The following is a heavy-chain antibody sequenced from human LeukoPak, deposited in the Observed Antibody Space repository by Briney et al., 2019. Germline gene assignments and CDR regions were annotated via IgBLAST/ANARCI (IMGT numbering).Heavy chain of an antibody. CDR1: GFTFSSYW. CDR3: ARGGLELFGSKRTLDY. J-gene: IGHJ4*02. CDR2: INWNGGIT. D-gene: IGHD3-16*01. Sequence: GGSLRLSCAASGFTFSSYWMSWVRQAPGKGLEWVSGINWNGGITGYVDSVKGRFTISRDNAKNSLYLQMNSLRAEDTALYYCARGGLELFGSKRTLDYWGQGTLVTVSS. V-gene: IGHV3-20*04.